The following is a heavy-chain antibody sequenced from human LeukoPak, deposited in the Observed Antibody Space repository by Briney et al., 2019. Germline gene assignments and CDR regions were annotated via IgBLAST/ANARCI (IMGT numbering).Heavy chain of an antibody. Sequence: ASVKVSCKASGYTFTSYYMLWVRQAPGQGLEWMGIINPNSGNTGYAQKFQGRVTMTRNTSISTAYMELSSLRSEDTAVYYCARGNEQQDYWGQGTLVTVSS. CDR3: ARGNEQQDY. D-gene: IGHD6-13*01. J-gene: IGHJ4*02. CDR1: GYTFTSYY. V-gene: IGHV1-8*02. CDR2: INPNSGNT.